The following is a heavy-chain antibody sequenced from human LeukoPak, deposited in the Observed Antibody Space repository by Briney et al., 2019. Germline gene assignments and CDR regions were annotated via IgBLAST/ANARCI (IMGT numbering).Heavy chain of an antibody. CDR2: IKEDGSEK. CDR3: ARDGDKWNDFDY. Sequence: AGGSLRLSCAASGFTFRSSWMTWVSQAPGKGLEWVANIKEDGSEKRYVDSVKGRFTISRDNAENSLYLQMTGLRVEDTAVYYCARDGDKWNDFDYWGQGTLVTVSS. CDR1: GFTFRSSW. J-gene: IGHJ4*02. V-gene: IGHV3-7*01. D-gene: IGHD1-1*01.